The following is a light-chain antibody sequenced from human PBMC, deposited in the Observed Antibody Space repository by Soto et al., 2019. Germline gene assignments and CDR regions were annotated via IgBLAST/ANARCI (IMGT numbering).Light chain of an antibody. J-gene: IGKJ1*01. V-gene: IGKV3-20*01. Sequence: PGERATLSCRASQSVSSNYLAWYQQRPGQSPRLLIYGASTRASGIPDRFSGSGSGTDFTLTISRLEPEDFAVYYCQQYGNSPWTFGQGTKVDIK. CDR1: QSVSSNY. CDR2: GAS. CDR3: QQYGNSPWT.